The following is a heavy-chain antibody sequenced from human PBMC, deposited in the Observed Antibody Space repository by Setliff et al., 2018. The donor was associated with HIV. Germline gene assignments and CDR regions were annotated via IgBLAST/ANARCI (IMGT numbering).Heavy chain of an antibody. CDR3: ARVPLSGYDSDTAMVTVYYYYMDV. CDR2: ISAYNGNT. V-gene: IGHV1-18*01. Sequence: EASVKVSCKASGYTFTSYGISWVRQAPGQGLEWMGWISAYNGNTNYAQKLQGRVTMTTDTSTSTAYMELRSLRSDDTAVYYCARVPLSGYDSDTAMVTVYYYYMDVWGKGTTVTVSS. D-gene: IGHD5-18*01. J-gene: IGHJ6*03. CDR1: GYTFTSYG.